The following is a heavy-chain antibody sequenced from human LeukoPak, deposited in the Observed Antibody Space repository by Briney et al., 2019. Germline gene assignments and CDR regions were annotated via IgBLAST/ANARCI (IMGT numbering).Heavy chain of an antibody. CDR2: ISVSGGST. J-gene: IGHJ4*02. V-gene: IGHV3-23*01. CDR1: TFTFSTYA. Sequence: GGSLRLSCAASTFTFSTYAMSWVRQAPGKGLQWVSVISVSGGSTYYADSVKGRFTLSRDNSKNTLYLQMNSLRAEDTAVYHCAKMGNDFWSGYYSGGYFDFWGQGTLVTVSS. CDR3: AKMGNDFWSGYYSGGYFDF. D-gene: IGHD3-3*01.